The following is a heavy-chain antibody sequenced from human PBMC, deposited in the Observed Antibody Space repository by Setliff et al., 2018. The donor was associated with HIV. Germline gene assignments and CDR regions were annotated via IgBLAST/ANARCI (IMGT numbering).Heavy chain of an antibody. J-gene: IGHJ5*02. CDR2: IYFNLQT. Sequence: SETLSLTCAVPGVSISSSNWWSWVRQPPGKGLEWIGEIYFNLQTNYNPAFKSRVSMGLDNAKHQFSLRLTSVTAADTAIYYCTRDWRAYGLMGSWGQGMLVTVSS. CDR3: TRDWRAYGLMGS. V-gene: IGHV4-4*02. CDR1: GVSISSSNW. D-gene: IGHD4-17*01.